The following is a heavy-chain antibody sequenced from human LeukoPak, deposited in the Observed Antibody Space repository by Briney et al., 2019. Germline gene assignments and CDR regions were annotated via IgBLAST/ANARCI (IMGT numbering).Heavy chain of an antibody. CDR1: GGSISSYY. CDR3: ARDRYSSSWFNWFDP. D-gene: IGHD6-13*01. CDR2: IYYSGST. V-gene: IGHV4-59*01. J-gene: IGHJ5*02. Sequence: TSETLSLTCTDSGGSISSYYWSWIRQPPGKGLEWIGYIYYSGSTNCNPSLKSRVTISVDTSKNQFSLKLSSVTAADTAVYYSARDRYSSSWFNWFDPWGQGTLVTVSS.